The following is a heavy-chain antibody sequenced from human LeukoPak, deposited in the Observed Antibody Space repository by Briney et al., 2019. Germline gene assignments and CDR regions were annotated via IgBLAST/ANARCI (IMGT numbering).Heavy chain of an antibody. D-gene: IGHD3-22*01. CDR2: MNPNSGNS. J-gene: IGHJ1*01. CDR1: GYTFSSFD. CDR3: VDPDR. Sequence: ASVKVSCKASGYTFSSFDINWVRQAPGQGLEWMGWMNPNSGNSGFAQKFQGRVIMTRNTSIATAYMEVTNLRFDDTAVYYCVDPDRWGQGTLVTVSS. V-gene: IGHV1-8*01.